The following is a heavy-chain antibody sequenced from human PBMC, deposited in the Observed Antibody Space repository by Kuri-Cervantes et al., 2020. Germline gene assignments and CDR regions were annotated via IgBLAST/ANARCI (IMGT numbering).Heavy chain of an antibody. J-gene: IGHJ5*02. CDR1: GFTFSSYG. V-gene: IGHV3-30*18. Sequence: GESLKISCAASGFTFSSYGMHWVRQAPGKGLEWVAVISYDGSNKYYADSVKGRFTISRDNSKNTLYLQMNSLRAEDTAVYYCAKASSSGPGWFDAWGQGTLVTVSS. CDR3: AKASSSGPGWFDA. D-gene: IGHD6-25*01. CDR2: ISYDGSNK.